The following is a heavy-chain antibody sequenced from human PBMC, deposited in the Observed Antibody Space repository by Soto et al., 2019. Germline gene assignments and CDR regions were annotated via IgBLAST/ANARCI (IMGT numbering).Heavy chain of an antibody. Sequence: SETLSLTCAVYGGSFSGYYWSWIRQPPGKGLEWIGEINHSGSTNYNPSLKSRVTISVDTSKNQFSLKLSSVTAADTAVYYCARGKHCSGGSCYTSPYYYYYMDVWGKGTTVTVSS. CDR1: GGSFSGYY. CDR2: INHSGST. CDR3: ARGKHCSGGSCYTSPYYYYYMDV. V-gene: IGHV4-34*01. D-gene: IGHD2-15*01. J-gene: IGHJ6*03.